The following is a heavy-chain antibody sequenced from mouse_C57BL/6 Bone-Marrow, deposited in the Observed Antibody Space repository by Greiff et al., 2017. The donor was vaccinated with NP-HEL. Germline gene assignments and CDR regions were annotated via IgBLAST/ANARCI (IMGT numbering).Heavy chain of an antibody. V-gene: IGHV1-52*01. D-gene: IGHD2-2*01. CDR3: ARGEGLLWFYWYFDV. CDR1: GYTFTSSW. Sequence: VQLQQPGAELVRPGSSVKLSCKASGYTFTSSWMHWVKQRPIQGLEWIGNIDPSDSETHYNQKFKDKATLTVDKSSSTAYMQLSSLTSEDSAVYYCARGEGLLWFYWYFDVWGTGTTVTVSS. J-gene: IGHJ1*03. CDR2: IDPSDSET.